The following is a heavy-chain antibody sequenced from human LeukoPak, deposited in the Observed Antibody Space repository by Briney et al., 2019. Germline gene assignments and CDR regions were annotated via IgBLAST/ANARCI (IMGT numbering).Heavy chain of an antibody. CDR1: GGSISSYY. CDR3: ARGLSSSWYEDY. J-gene: IGHJ4*02. Sequence: PSETLSLTCTVSGGSISSYYWSWIRQPAGKGLEWIELIYTSGSTNYNPSLKSRVTMSVDTSKNQFSLKLSSVTAADTAVYYCARGLSSSWYEDYWGQGTLVTVSS. CDR2: IYTSGST. D-gene: IGHD6-13*01. V-gene: IGHV4-4*07.